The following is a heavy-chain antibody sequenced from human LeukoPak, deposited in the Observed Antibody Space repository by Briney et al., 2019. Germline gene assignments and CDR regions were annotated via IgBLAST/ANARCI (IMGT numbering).Heavy chain of an antibody. D-gene: IGHD3-10*01. CDR2: ISYDGSNK. Sequence: PGGSLRLSCAASGFTFSSYGMHWVRQAPGKGLEWVAVISYDGSNKYYADSVKGRFTISRDNSKNTLYQQMNSLRAEDTAVYYCAKAHGSGSYHPDYWGQGTLVTVSS. CDR3: AKAHGSGSYHPDY. CDR1: GFTFSSYG. V-gene: IGHV3-30*18. J-gene: IGHJ4*02.